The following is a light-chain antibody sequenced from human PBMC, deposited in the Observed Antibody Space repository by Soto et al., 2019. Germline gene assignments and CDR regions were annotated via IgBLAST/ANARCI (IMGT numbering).Light chain of an antibody. CDR1: QSISSW. J-gene: IGKJ3*01. CDR3: QQYNSYSRFT. Sequence: DIQMTQSPSTLSASVGDRVTITCRASQSISSWLAWYQQKPGKAPKLLIYDASRLESGVPSRFSGSGSGTEFTLTISSLQPDDFATYYCQQYNSYSRFTFGPGTKVDIK. CDR2: DAS. V-gene: IGKV1-5*01.